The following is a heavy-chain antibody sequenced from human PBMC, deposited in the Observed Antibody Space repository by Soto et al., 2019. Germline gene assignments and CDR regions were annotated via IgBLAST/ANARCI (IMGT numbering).Heavy chain of an antibody. CDR2: LYSSGNT. CDR1: GASISAYA. CDR3: ARGPYSSGWYVVDY. Sequence: SETLSLTCTVSGASISAYAWSWIRQPAGKGLEWIGRLYSSGNTNYNPSFKSRLTMSADTSKDQFSLKLSSVTAADTAVYYCARGPYSSGWYVVDYWGQGTLVTVSS. V-gene: IGHV4-4*07. J-gene: IGHJ4*02. D-gene: IGHD6-19*01.